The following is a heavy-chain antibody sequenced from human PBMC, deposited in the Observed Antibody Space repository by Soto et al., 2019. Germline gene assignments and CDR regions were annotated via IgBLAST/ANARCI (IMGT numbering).Heavy chain of an antibody. CDR2: INFDGSST. CDR1: GFTFSNYW. CDR3: GRVGGGWYDTNFDY. V-gene: IGHV3-74*01. D-gene: IGHD6-19*01. J-gene: IGHJ4*02. Sequence: GGSLRLSCAASGFTFSNYWMHWVRQAPGKGLVWVSRINFDGSSTSYADSVKGRFTISRDNAKNTLYLQMNSLRAEDTAVYYCGRVGGGWYDTNFDYWGQGTLVTVSS.